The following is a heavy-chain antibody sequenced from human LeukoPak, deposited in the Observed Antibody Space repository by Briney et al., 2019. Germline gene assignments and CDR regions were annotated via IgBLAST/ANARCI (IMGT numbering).Heavy chain of an antibody. D-gene: IGHD7-27*01. CDR3: AKRGNWGFFDY. CDR2: IYHSGST. Sequence: SETLSLTCTVSGYSINSGYYWGWIRQPPGKGLEWIGIIYHSGSTYYNPSLKSRVTISVDTSKNQFSLKVSSVTAADTAVYYCAKRGNWGFFDYWGQGTLVTVSS. J-gene: IGHJ4*02. CDR1: GYSINSGYY. V-gene: IGHV4-38-2*02.